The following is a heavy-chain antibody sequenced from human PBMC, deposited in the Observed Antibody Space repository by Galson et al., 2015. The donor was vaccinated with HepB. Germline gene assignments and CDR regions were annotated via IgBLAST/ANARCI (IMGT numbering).Heavy chain of an antibody. CDR3: ARGNGYCSSTSCYSWFDP. CDR2: MNPNSGNT. Sequence: SVKVSCKASGYTFTSYDINWVRQATGRGLEWMGWMNPNSGNTGYAQKFQGRVTMTRNTSISTAYMELSSLRSEDTAVYYCARGNGYCSSTSCYSWFDPWGQGTLVTVSS. D-gene: IGHD2-2*01. CDR1: GYTFTSYD. J-gene: IGHJ5*02. V-gene: IGHV1-8*01.